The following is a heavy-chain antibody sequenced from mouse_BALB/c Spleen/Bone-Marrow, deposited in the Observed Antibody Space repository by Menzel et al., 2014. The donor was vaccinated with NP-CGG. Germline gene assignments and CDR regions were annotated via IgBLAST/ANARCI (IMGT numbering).Heavy chain of an antibody. D-gene: IGHD6-1*01. CDR3: SYHSCSTPYYAMDY. V-gene: IGHV1-53*01. J-gene: IGHJ4*01. Sequence: VLLQQSGAELVKPGASVKLSCKASGYTFTNYYIYWVKQRPGQGLEWIGRINPSNGGTKFTEKFKNKATLTIDKSSSTTYIQLRQLTSENSADKYCSYHSCSTPYYAMDYWGQGTSLTVSS. CDR1: GYTFTNYY. CDR2: INPSNGGT.